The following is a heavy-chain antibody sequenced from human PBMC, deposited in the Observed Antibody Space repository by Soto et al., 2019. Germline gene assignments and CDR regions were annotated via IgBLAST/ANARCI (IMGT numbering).Heavy chain of an antibody. Sequence: SETLSLTCTVSGAPMTSDGYYWSWIRQHPGKGLEWIGYIYKNGNAYYNPSLSSRPTISVDTSKNQFSLNLSSVTAADTAVYYCARAAGRTPLDYWGQGTLVTVS. J-gene: IGHJ4*02. D-gene: IGHD6-25*01. CDR2: IYKNGNA. CDR1: GAPMTSDGYY. CDR3: ARAAGRTPLDY. V-gene: IGHV4-31*03.